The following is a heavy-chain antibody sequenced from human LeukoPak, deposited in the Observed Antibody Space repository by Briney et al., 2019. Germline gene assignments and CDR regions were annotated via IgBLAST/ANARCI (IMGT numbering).Heavy chain of an antibody. J-gene: IGHJ4*02. D-gene: IGHD3-22*01. V-gene: IGHV3-53*01. CDR3: ARGENYYDSSGSFDY. CDR2: IYSGGST. Sequence: GGSLRLSCAASGFTVSSNYMSWVRQAPGKGLGWVSVIYSGGSTYYADSVKGRFTIPRDNSKNTLYLQMNSLRAEDTAVYYCARGENYYDSSGSFDYWGQGTLVTVSS. CDR1: GFTVSSNY.